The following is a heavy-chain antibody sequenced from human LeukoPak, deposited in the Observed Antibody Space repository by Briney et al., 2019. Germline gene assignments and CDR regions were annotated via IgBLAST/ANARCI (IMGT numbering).Heavy chain of an antibody. Sequence: ASVKVSCKASGYTFTDYYMHWVRQAPGQGLEWMGWINPDSGGTNYAQNFQGRVTMTRDTSISTAYMELSRLRSDDTAVYYCARDPGYGSGSWEDYWGQGTLVTVSS. CDR3: ARDPGYGSGSWEDY. J-gene: IGHJ4*02. CDR2: INPDSGGT. D-gene: IGHD3-10*01. V-gene: IGHV1-2*02. CDR1: GYTFTDYY.